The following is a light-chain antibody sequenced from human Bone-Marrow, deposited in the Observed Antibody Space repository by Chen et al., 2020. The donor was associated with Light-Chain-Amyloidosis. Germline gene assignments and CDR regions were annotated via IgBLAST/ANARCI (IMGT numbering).Light chain of an antibody. V-gene: IGLV3-21*02. Sequence: SYVLTQPSSVSVAPGQTATIACGGNNIGSTSVHWYQQSPGQAPLLVVYDDSDRPAGIPERLSGSNSGNTATLTISRVEAGDEADWYGQVWGRSGDRPVFGVGTTLTVL. J-gene: IGLJ3*02. CDR3: QVWGRSGDRPV. CDR1: NIGSTS. CDR2: DDS.